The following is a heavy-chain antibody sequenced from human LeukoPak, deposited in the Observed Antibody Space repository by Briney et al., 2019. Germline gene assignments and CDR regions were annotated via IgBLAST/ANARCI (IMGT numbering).Heavy chain of an antibody. V-gene: IGHV1-2*02. Sequence: ASVKVSCKASGYTFTGYYMHWVRQAPGQGLEWMGWINPNSGGTNYAQKFQGRVTMTRDTSISTAYMELSRLRSDDTAVYYRARAQGRDGYNSFDHWGQGTLVTVSP. J-gene: IGHJ4*02. D-gene: IGHD5-24*01. CDR3: ARAQGRDGYNSFDH. CDR2: INPNSGGT. CDR1: GYTFTGYY.